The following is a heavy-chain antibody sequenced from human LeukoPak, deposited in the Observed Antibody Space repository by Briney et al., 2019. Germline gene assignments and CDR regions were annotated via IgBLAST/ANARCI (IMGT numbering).Heavy chain of an antibody. D-gene: IGHD6-6*01. V-gene: IGHV1-69*16. CDR1: GGTFSSYT. J-gene: IGHJ5*02. Sequence: ASVKVSCKASGGTFSSYTISWVRQAPRQGLEWMGRIIPILGIANYAQKFQGRVTITTDESTSTAYMELSSLRSEDTAVYYCARGPIAARPDNWFDPWGQGTLVTVSS. CDR2: IIPILGIA. CDR3: ARGPIAARPDNWFDP.